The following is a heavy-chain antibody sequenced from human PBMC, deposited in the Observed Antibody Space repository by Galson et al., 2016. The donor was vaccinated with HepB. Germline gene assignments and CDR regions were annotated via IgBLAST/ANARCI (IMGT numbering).Heavy chain of an antibody. Sequence: SETLSLTCSVSGGSISSTTYYWGWIRQPPGRGLEWIGSIFHSGHNYYNSSLKSRVTITVDTSKNQFSLKLNSVTAADTAVYHCARPRTSGYYYSAFDVWGQGAMVTVSS. V-gene: IGHV4-39*01. J-gene: IGHJ3*01. CDR1: GGSISSTTYY. CDR2: IFHSGHN. CDR3: ARPRTSGYYYSAFDV. D-gene: IGHD3-22*01.